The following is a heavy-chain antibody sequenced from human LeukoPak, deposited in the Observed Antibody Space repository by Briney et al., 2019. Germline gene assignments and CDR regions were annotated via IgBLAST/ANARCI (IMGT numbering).Heavy chain of an antibody. Sequence: ASVKVSCKASGYTFTNFGISWVRQAPGQGLEWMGWISAYNGNTNYAQKVQGRVTMTRDTSTSTVYMELSSLRSEDTAVYYCARGGPITMIVVVNPPDYWGQGTLVTVSS. D-gene: IGHD3-22*01. V-gene: IGHV1-18*01. CDR2: ISAYNGNT. J-gene: IGHJ4*02. CDR3: ARGGPITMIVVVNPPDY. CDR1: GYTFTNFG.